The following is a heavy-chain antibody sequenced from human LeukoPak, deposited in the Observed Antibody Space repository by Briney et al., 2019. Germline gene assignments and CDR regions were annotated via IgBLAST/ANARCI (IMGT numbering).Heavy chain of an antibody. V-gene: IGHV3-23*01. CDR1: GFTFSSYG. CDR3: AKDSEYYDFWSRYNHYSYHYMDV. Sequence: GGSLRLSCAASGFTFSSYGMHWVRQAPGKGLEWVSGTPSGGDNTYYADSVKGRFTISRDNYEDTLYLQINSLRVEDTAIYYCAKDSEYYDFWSRYNHYSYHYMDVWGKGTTVTVSS. D-gene: IGHD3-3*01. J-gene: IGHJ6*03. CDR2: TPSGGDNT.